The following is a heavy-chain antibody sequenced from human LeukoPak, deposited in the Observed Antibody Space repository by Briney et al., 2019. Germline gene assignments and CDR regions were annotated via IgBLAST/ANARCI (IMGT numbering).Heavy chain of an antibody. CDR3: ARERNTAMVDYYYYYVDV. CDR2: IIPIFGTA. Sequence: SVKVSCKASGGTFSSYAISWVRQAPGQGLEWMGRIIPIFGTANYAQKFQGRVTITTDESTSTAYMELSSLRSEDTAVYYCARERNTAMVDYYYYYVDVWGKGTTVTVSS. D-gene: IGHD5-18*01. J-gene: IGHJ6*03. V-gene: IGHV1-69*05. CDR1: GGTFSSYA.